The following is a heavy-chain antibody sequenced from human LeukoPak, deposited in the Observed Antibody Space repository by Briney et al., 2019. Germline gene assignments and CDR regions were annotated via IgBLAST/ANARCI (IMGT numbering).Heavy chain of an antibody. V-gene: IGHV1-2*06. J-gene: IGHJ1*01. CDR1: GYTFTGYH. D-gene: IGHD3-22*01. Sequence: GASVKVSXKASGYTFTGYHIHWVRQAPGQGLEWMGRINPYSGGTKFAKKFQGRVTRTRDTSITTAYMDLSSLTPDDTAVYYCARGWSSGYREYFQHWGQGTLVTVSS. CDR2: INPYSGGT. CDR3: ARGWSSGYREYFQH.